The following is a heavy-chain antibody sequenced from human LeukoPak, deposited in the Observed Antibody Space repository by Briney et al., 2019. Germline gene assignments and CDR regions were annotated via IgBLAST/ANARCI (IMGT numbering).Heavy chain of an antibody. CDR2: INHSGST. CDR1: GGSFSGYY. J-gene: IGHJ6*03. CDR3: ARGPRYFDWLLPPYYYYMHV. V-gene: IGHV4-34*01. Sequence: SETLSLTCAVYGGSFSGYYWSWIRQPPGKGLEWIGEINHSGSTNYNPSLKSRVTISVDTSKNQFSLKLSSVTAADTAVYYCARGPRYFDWLLPPYYYYMHVWGKGTTVTVSS. D-gene: IGHD3-9*01.